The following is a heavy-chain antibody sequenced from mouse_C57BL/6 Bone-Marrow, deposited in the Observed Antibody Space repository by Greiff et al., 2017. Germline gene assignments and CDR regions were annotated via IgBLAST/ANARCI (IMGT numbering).Heavy chain of an antibody. J-gene: IGHJ3*01. CDR3: ARDSSGYAWFAY. CDR2: IHPSDSDT. D-gene: IGHD3-2*02. Sequence: QVQLQQPGAELVKPGASVKVSCKASGYTFTSYWMHWVKQRPGQGLEWIGRIHPSDSDTNYNQKFKGKATLTVDKSSSTAYMQLSSLTSEYSAVYSCARDSSGYAWFAYWGQGTLVTVSA. CDR1: GYTFTSYW. V-gene: IGHV1-74*01.